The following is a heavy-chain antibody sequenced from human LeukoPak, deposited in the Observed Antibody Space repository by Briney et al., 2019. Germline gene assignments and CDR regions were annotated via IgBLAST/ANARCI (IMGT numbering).Heavy chain of an antibody. CDR2: IYSSGST. V-gene: IGHV4-59*01. CDR3: ARDIRIVGATLYFDY. J-gene: IGHJ4*02. D-gene: IGHD1-26*01. Sequence: SETLSLTCTVSGDSISSYYWGWIRQPPGKGLEWIANIYSSGSTNYNPSLKSRVTISIDTSKNQFSLNLSSVTTADTAIYYCARDIRIVGATLYFDYWGQGTLVTVSS. CDR1: GDSISSYY.